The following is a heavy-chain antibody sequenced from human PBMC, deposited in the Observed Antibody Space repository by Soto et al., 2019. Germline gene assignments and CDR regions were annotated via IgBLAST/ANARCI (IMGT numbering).Heavy chain of an antibody. Sequence: PSETLSLTCTVSGGSISSGGYYWSWIRQHPGKGLEWIGYIYYSGSTYYNPSLKSRVTISVDTSKNQFSLKLSSVTAADTAVYYCARYRASMVRGVMPIDYWGQGTLITVS. J-gene: IGHJ4*02. CDR3: ARYRASMVRGVMPIDY. D-gene: IGHD3-10*01. V-gene: IGHV4-31*03. CDR1: GGSISSGGYY. CDR2: IYYSGST.